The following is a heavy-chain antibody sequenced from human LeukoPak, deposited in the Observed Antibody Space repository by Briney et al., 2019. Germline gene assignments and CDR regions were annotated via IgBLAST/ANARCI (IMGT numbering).Heavy chain of an antibody. J-gene: IGHJ5*02. V-gene: IGHV4-61*05. D-gene: IGHD3-10*01. CDR1: GGTISSSSYY. Sequence: PSETLSVTCTVSGGTISSSSYYWGWIRQPPRQGLEWIGYIYYGGSTNYNPSLKGRVTISVDTSKNQFSLKLSSVTAADTAVYYCARWSGMGPQNYYGSGTKGWFDPWGQGTLVTVSS. CDR2: IYYGGST. CDR3: ARWSGMGPQNYYGSGTKGWFDP.